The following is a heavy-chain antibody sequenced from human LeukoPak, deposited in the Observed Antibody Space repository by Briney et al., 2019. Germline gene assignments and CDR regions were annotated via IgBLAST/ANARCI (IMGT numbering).Heavy chain of an antibody. V-gene: IGHV4-4*07. D-gene: IGHD3-22*01. CDR3: ARDRYYYDTSGYYSAFET. CDR2: VYTSGIISGNT. J-gene: IGHJ3*02. CDR1: GFTFSSYG. Sequence: GSLRLSCAASGFTFSSYGMSWVRQAPGKGLEWIGRVYTSGIISGNTNYNPSLESRVTMSVDASKNQFSLKLTSVTAADTAIYYCARDRYYYDTSGYYSAFETWGQGTMVTVSS.